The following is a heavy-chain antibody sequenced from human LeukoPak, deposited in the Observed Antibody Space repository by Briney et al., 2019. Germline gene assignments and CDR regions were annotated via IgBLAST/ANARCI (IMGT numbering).Heavy chain of an antibody. Sequence: GGSLRLSCAASGFTFSNYAMSWVRQAPGKGLEWVAVISYDGSNKYYADSVKGRFTISRDKSKNTLYLQMNSLRADDMAVYYCAKDLLRWSFDYWGQGTLVTVSS. V-gene: IGHV3-30*04. CDR2: ISYDGSNK. CDR1: GFTFSNYA. J-gene: IGHJ4*02. CDR3: AKDLLRWSFDY. D-gene: IGHD4-23*01.